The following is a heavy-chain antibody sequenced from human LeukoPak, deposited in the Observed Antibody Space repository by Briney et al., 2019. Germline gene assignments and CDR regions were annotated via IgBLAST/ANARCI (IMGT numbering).Heavy chain of an antibody. V-gene: IGHV3-7*01. CDR1: GFTFSSYW. CDR3: ARVVRDTIFGVVINYYYYMDV. CDR2: IKQDGSEK. D-gene: IGHD3-3*01. Sequence: GGSLRLSCAASGFTFSSYWMSWVRQAPGKGLEWVANIKQDGSEKYYVDSVKGRFTISRDNAKNSLYLQMNSLRAEDTAVYYCARVVRDTIFGVVINYYYYMDVWGKGTTVTVSS. J-gene: IGHJ6*03.